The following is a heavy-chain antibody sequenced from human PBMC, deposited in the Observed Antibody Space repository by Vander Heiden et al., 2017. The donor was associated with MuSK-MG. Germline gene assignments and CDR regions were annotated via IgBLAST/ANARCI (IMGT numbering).Heavy chain of an antibody. CDR2: ISYDGSNK. J-gene: IGHJ6*02. CDR3: AKGIGGYGDYYGMDV. V-gene: IGHV3-30*18. D-gene: IGHD4-17*01. Sequence: QVQLVESGGGVVQPGRSLRLSCAASGFTFSSYGMHWVRQAPGKGLEWVAVISYDGSNKYYADSVKGRFTISRDNSKNTLYLQMNSLRAEDTAVYYCAKGIGGYGDYYGMDVWGQGTTVTVSS. CDR1: GFTFSSYG.